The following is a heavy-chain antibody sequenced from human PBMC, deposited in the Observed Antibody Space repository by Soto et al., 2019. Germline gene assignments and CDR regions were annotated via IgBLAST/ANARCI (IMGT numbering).Heavy chain of an antibody. CDR3: AKPYKIGYYQGLFDY. J-gene: IGHJ4*02. D-gene: IGHD3-3*01. CDR1: EFIFSNYA. Sequence: QLLESGGGLVQPGGSLRLSCAASEFIFSNYAMGWFRQAPGKGPEWVSIISGSGDTTSYADSVKGRFTISRDNSNNILYLQMNSLRAEDTAVYYCAKPYKIGYYQGLFDYWGQGTLVTVSS. V-gene: IGHV3-23*01. CDR2: ISGSGDTT.